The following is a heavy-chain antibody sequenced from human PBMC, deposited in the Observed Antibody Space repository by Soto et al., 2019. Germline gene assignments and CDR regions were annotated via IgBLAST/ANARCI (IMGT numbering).Heavy chain of an antibody. CDR2: IWYDGSNK. J-gene: IGHJ6*02. Sequence: PGGSLRLSCAASGVTFSSYGMHWVRQAPGKGLEWVAVIWYDGSNKYYADSVKGRFTISRDNSKNTLYLQMNSLRAEDTAVYYCARESPDHYDFWSGYYTSYGMDVWGQGTTVTVSS. V-gene: IGHV3-33*01. CDR1: GVTFSSYG. CDR3: ARESPDHYDFWSGYYTSYGMDV. D-gene: IGHD3-3*01.